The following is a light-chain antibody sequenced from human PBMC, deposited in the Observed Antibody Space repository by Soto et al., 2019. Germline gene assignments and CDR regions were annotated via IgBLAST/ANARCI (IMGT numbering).Light chain of an antibody. V-gene: IGLV2-14*01. CDR2: DVS. CDR3: SSYTSSSTQV. Sequence: QSALTQPASVSGSPGQSITISCTGTSSDVGGYNYVSWYQQHPGKPPKLMIYDVSNRPSGVSNRFSGSKSGNTASLTISGLQAEDEADYYCSSYTSSSTQVFGTGTKVTVL. CDR1: SSDVGGYNY. J-gene: IGLJ1*01.